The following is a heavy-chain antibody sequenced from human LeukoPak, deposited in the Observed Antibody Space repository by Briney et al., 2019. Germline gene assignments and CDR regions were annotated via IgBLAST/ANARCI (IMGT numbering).Heavy chain of an antibody. CDR3: ARIKSGYSYGSFDY. J-gene: IGHJ4*02. CDR2: INHSGST. CDR1: GGSFSGYY. Sequence: PSETLSLTCAVYGGSFSGYYWSWIRQPPGKGLEWIGEINHSGSTNYNPSLKSRVTISVDTSKNQFSLKLSSVTAADTAVYYCARIKSGYSYGSFDYWGQGTLVTVSS. D-gene: IGHD5-18*01. V-gene: IGHV4-34*01.